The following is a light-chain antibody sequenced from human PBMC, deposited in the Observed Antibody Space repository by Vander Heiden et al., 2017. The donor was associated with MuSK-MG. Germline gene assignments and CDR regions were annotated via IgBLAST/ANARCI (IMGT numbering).Light chain of an antibody. CDR1: TLGDKY. V-gene: IGLV3-1*01. J-gene: IGLJ2*01. CDR3: QAWDISTPVV. Sequence: SYELTPSPSVPVSPGQTASITCSGDTLGDKYACWYQQQPGHSRVLVIYQHSKRPSGIPERFSGSNSGNTATLTISGTQAMDEADYYCQAWDISTPVVFGGGTKLTVL. CDR2: QHS.